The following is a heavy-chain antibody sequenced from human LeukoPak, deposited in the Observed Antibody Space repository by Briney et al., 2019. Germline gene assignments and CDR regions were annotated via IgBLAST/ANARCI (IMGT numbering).Heavy chain of an antibody. Sequence: GGSLRLSCAASGFTLSSHWMTWVRQAPGKGLEWVANINQDASAKYYVASVRGRFTISRDNAKNSIYQQMNSLRVDDTAVYYCARWNIRGTAHQLDYWGQGTLVTVSS. J-gene: IGHJ4*02. D-gene: IGHD1-7*01. V-gene: IGHV3-7*01. CDR3: ARWNIRGTAHQLDY. CDR1: GFTLSSHW. CDR2: INQDASAK.